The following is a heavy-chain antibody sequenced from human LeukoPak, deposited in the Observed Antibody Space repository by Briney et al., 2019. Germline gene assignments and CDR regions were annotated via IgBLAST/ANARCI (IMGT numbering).Heavy chain of an antibody. Sequence: GGSLRLSCAASGFTFSSYAMSWARQAPGKGLEWVSAMSASGDITYYAGSVKGRFTISRDNSKNTLCLHMNSLRVEDTAVYYCAKGRTGYIPDYWGQGTLVTVSS. V-gene: IGHV3-23*01. CDR2: MSASGDIT. CDR3: AKGRTGYIPDY. D-gene: IGHD6-13*01. CDR1: GFTFSSYA. J-gene: IGHJ4*02.